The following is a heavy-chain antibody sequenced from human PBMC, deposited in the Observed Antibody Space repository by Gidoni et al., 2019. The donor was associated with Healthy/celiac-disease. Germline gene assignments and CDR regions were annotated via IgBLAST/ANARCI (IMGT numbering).Heavy chain of an antibody. CDR1: GGSFSGYY. D-gene: IGHD3-10*01. CDR3: ARSGPTVRENYFDY. V-gene: IGHV4-34*01. CDR2: INHSGST. J-gene: IGHJ4*02. Sequence: QVQLQQWGAGLLKPSETLSLTCAVYGGSFSGYYWSWIRQPPGKGLEWIGEINHSGSTNYNPSLKSRVTISVDTSKNQFSLKLSSVTAADTAVYYCARSGPTVRENYFDYWGQGTLVTVSS.